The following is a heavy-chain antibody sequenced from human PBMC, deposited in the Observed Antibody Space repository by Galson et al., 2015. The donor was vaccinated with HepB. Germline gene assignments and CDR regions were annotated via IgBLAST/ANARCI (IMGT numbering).Heavy chain of an antibody. V-gene: IGHV5-51*01. CDR2: IYPGDSDT. J-gene: IGHJ5*02. D-gene: IGHD3-3*01. Sequence: QSGAEVKKPGESLKISCKGSGYSFTSYWIGWVRQMPGKGLEWMGIIYPGDSDTRYSPSFQGQVTISADKSISTAYLQWSSLKASDTAMYYCARHLSDFWSSYEGSGGRSGFDPWGQGTLVTVSS. CDR1: GYSFTSYW. CDR3: ARHLSDFWSSYEGSGGRSGFDP.